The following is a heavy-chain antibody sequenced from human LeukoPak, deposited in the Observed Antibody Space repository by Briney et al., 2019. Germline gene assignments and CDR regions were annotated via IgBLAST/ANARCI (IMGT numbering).Heavy chain of an antibody. V-gene: IGHV4-59*01. Sequence: SETLSLTCTVSGGSISSYYWSWIRQPPGKGLEWIGYIYYSGSTNYNPSLKSRVTISVDTSKNQFSLKLSSVTAADTAVYYCARGRGWYSGYLPYLDYWGQGTLDTVSS. CDR3: ARGRGWYSGYLPYLDY. J-gene: IGHJ4*02. D-gene: IGHD5-12*01. CDR2: IYYSGST. CDR1: GGSISSYY.